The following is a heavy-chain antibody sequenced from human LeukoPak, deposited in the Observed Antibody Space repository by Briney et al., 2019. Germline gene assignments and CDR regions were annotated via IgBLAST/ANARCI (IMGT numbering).Heavy chain of an antibody. CDR1: GGTFSSYT. D-gene: IGHD2-2*01. V-gene: IGHV1-69*13. CDR3: ARYLGYCSSTSCSYYYYMDV. J-gene: IGHJ6*03. CDR2: IIPIFGTA. Sequence: SVKVSCKASGGTFSSYTISWVRHAPGQGLEWMGGIIPIFGTANYAQKFQGRVTITADESTSTAYMELSSLRSEDTAVYYCARYLGYCSSTSCSYYYYMDVWGKGTTVTVSS.